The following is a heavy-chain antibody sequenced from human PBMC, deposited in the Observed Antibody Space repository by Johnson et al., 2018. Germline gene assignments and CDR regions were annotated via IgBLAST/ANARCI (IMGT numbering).Heavy chain of an antibody. D-gene: IGHD3-22*01. Sequence: QVQLVESGAEVKKHGSSVKVSCKASRGTFSSYAISWVRQAPGQGLEWMGGIIPIFGTANYAQKFQGRVTITADESTSKAYMELSSLRSEDTAVYYCAGTYYYDSSGYPAYFQHWGQGTLVTVSS. CDR3: AGTYYYDSSGYPAYFQH. CDR1: RGTFSSYA. V-gene: IGHV1-69*01. CDR2: IIPIFGTA. J-gene: IGHJ1*01.